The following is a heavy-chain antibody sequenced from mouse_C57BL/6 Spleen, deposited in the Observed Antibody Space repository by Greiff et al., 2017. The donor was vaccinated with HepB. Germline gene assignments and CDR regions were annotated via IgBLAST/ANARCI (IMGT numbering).Heavy chain of an antibody. Sequence: VQLQQSGAELMKPGASVKLSCKATGYTFTGYWIEWVKQRPGHGLEWIGEILPGSGSTNYNEKFKGKATFTADTSSNTAYMQHSSLTTEDSAIYYCARSGYYDYDPYYLDYWGQGTTLTVSS. J-gene: IGHJ2*01. CDR2: ILPGSGST. CDR3: ARSGYYDYDPYYLDY. D-gene: IGHD2-4*01. V-gene: IGHV1-9*01. CDR1: GYTFTGYW.